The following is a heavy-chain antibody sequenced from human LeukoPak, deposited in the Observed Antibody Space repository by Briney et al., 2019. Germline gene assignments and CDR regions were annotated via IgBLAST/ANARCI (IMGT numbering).Heavy chain of an antibody. CDR1: GFSVSNYY. CDR2: IRDSGET. Sequence: GGSLRLSCAGSGFSVSNYYMNWVRQAPGKGLEWVSLIRDSGETFYADSVKGRFTISRDNSKNTVYLQMNRLRVEDTAVYFCARDRAVTQVWVEFDSWGQGTLVTVSS. CDR3: ARDRAVTQVWVEFDS. D-gene: IGHD3-16*01. V-gene: IGHV3-66*03. J-gene: IGHJ5*01.